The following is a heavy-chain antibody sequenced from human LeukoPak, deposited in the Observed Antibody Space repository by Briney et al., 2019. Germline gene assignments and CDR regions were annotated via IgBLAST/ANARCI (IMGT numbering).Heavy chain of an antibody. V-gene: IGHV4-4*02. CDR1: GGSISSNNW. Sequence: PSGTLSLTCAVSGGSISSNNWWGWVRQPPGKGLEWIGEIYHSGSPNYNPSLKSRVTISVDTSRNHFSLNLNSVTAADTAVYYCARHSSSAWYYYFDYWGQGSFVTVSS. J-gene: IGHJ4*02. CDR3: ARHSSSAWYYYFDY. D-gene: IGHD6-19*01. CDR2: IYHSGSP.